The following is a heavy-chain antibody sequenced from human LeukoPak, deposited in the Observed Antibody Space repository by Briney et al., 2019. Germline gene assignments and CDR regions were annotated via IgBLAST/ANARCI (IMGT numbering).Heavy chain of an antibody. Sequence: SETLSLTCTVSGGPISSYYWSWIRQPPGKGLEWIGYIYTSGSTNYNPSLKSRVTISVDTSKNQFSLKLSSVTAADTAVYYCATSAAADLHRWWFDPWGQGTLVTVSS. CDR3: ATSAAADLHRWWFDP. CDR1: GGPISSYY. V-gene: IGHV4-4*09. D-gene: IGHD6-13*01. CDR2: IYTSGST. J-gene: IGHJ5*02.